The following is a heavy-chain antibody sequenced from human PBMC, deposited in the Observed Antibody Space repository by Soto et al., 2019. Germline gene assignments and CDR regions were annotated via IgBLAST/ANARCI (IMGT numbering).Heavy chain of an antibody. V-gene: IGHV4-59*01. CDR3: ARVDNPRGYYYYMDV. D-gene: IGHD1-20*01. Sequence: SETLSLTCTVSGGSISGYYWSWIRQPPGKGLEWIGYIYYSGSTNYNPSLKSRVTISVDTSKNQFSLKLSSVTAADTAVYYCARVDNPRGYYYYMDVWGKGTKVTVSS. CDR1: GGSISGYY. CDR2: IYYSGST. J-gene: IGHJ6*03.